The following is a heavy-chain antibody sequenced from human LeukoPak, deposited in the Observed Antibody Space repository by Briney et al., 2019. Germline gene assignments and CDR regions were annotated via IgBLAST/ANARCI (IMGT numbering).Heavy chain of an antibody. CDR2: INPNSGGT. CDR1: GYTFTGYY. Sequence: GASVKVSCKASGYTFTGYYMHWVRQAPGQGLEWMGWINPNSGGTNYAQKFQGRVTMTGDTSISTAYMELSRLRSDDTAVYYCARRRGYCSSTSCSSGGNWFDPWGQGTLVTVSS. CDR3: ARRRGYCSSTSCSSGGNWFDP. J-gene: IGHJ5*02. V-gene: IGHV1-2*02. D-gene: IGHD2-2*01.